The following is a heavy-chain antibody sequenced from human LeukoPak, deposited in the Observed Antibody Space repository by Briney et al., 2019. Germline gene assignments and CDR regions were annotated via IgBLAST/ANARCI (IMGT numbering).Heavy chain of an antibody. CDR3: ARGTVVPAAIGD. V-gene: IGHV1-69*02. CDR2: IIPILGMA. Sequence: SVKVSCKASGGTFSSYTISWVRQAPGQGLEWMGRIIPILGMANYAQKFQGRVTITADKSTSTAYMELSSLRSEDTAVYYCARGTVVPAAIGDWGQGTLVTVSS. D-gene: IGHD2-2*01. CDR1: GGTFSSYT. J-gene: IGHJ4*02.